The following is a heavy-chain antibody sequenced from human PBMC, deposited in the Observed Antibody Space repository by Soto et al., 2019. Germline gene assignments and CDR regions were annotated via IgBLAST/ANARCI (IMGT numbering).Heavy chain of an antibody. D-gene: IGHD3-9*01. CDR3: ARVVGVLRYFDWLLPRENWFDP. CDR2: IYYSGST. V-gene: IGHV4-30-4*01. J-gene: IGHJ5*02. Sequence: QVQLQESGPGLVKPSQTLSLTCTVSGGSISSGDYYWSWIRQPPGKGLEWIGYIYYSGSTYYNPSLRSRVTISVATSKNQFSLKLSSVTAADTAVYYCARVVGVLRYFDWLLPRENWFDPWGQGTLVTVSS. CDR1: GGSISSGDYY.